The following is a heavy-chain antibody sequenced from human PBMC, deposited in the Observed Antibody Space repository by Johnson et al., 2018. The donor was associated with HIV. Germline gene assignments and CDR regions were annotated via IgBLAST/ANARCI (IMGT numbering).Heavy chain of an antibody. CDR1: GFTFSSYW. J-gene: IGHJ3*02. D-gene: IGHD6-19*01. Sequence: MQLVESGGGLVQPGGSLRLSCAASGFTFSSYWMSWVRQAPGKGLEWVANIKQDGSEKYYVDSVKGRFTISRDNAKNSLYLQMNSLRAEDTALYYCAKVSVADAFDIWGQGTMVTVSS. V-gene: IGHV3-7*05. CDR2: IKQDGSEK. CDR3: AKVSVADAFDI.